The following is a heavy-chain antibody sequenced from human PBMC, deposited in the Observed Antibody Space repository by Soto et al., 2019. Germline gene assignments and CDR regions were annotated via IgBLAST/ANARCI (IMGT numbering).Heavy chain of an antibody. CDR1: GFSFGDYG. V-gene: IGHV3-49*03. D-gene: IGHD6-13*01. J-gene: IGHJ6*02. CDR3: ARDHYMAAAGRYVMNV. CDR2: ITSKNYGGTT. Sequence: LRLSSTASGFSFGDYGVSWFRQAPGQGLAWVGFITSKNYGGTTEYAASVKDRFTISRDDPTSIAYLQLNILKTEDTAVSYYARDHYMAAAGRYVMNVWGQGTTFTV.